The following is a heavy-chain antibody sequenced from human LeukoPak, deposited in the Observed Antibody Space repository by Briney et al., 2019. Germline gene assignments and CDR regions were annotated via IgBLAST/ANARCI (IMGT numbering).Heavy chain of an antibody. D-gene: IGHD6-13*01. J-gene: IGHJ4*02. CDR1: GFTFSSYS. CDR2: ISSSSSYI. V-gene: IGHV3-21*01. Sequence: GGSLRLSCAASGFTFSSYSMNWVRQAPGKGLEWVSSISSSSSYIYYADSVKGRFTISRDNAKNSLYLQMNSLRAEDTAVYYCARTIAAAGTAGYWGRGTLVTVSS. CDR3: ARTIAAAGTAGY.